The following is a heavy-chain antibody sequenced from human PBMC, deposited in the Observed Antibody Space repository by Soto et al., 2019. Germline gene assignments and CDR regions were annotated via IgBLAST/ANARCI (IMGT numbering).Heavy chain of an antibody. CDR3: ARAGEVGWGWGSGYYYYGMDV. Sequence: SVKVSCKASGGTFSSYAISWVRQAPGQGLEWMGGIILIFGTANYAQKFQGRVTITADESTSTAYMELSSLRSEDTAVYYCARAGEVGWGWGSGYYYYGMDVWGQGTTVTVSS. D-gene: IGHD7-27*01. CDR2: IILIFGTA. J-gene: IGHJ6*02. V-gene: IGHV1-69*13. CDR1: GGTFSSYA.